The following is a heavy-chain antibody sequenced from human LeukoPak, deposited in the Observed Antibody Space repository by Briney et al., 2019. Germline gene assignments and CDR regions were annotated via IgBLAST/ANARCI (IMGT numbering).Heavy chain of an antibody. J-gene: IGHJ6*03. CDR3: ARDSFPDYDFWSGYYSLYYYYMDV. CDR2: ISSSSSTI. D-gene: IGHD3-3*01. V-gene: IGHV3-48*04. Sequence: GGSLRLSCAASGCTFSSYSMNWVRQAPGKGLEWVSYISSSSSTIYYADSVKGRFTISRDNAKNSLYLQMNSLRAEDTAVYYCARDSFPDYDFWSGYYSLYYYYMDVWGKGTTVTVSS. CDR1: GCTFSSYS.